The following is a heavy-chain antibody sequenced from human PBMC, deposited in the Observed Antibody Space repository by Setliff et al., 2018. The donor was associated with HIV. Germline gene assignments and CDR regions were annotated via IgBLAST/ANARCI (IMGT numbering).Heavy chain of an antibody. J-gene: IGHJ6*04. D-gene: IGHD1-1*01. CDR2: ISAYNGNT. Sequence: GASVKVSCKASGYTFTSYGISWVRQAPGQGLEWMGWISAYNGNTNYAQKLQGRVTMTTDTSTSTAYMEVSSLGSEDTAVYYCAREDATRTWDVWGKGTTVTVSS. CDR1: GYTFTSYG. V-gene: IGHV1-18*01. CDR3: AREDATRTWDV.